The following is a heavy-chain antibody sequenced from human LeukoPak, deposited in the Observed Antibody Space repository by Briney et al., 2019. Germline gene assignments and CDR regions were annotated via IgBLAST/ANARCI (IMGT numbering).Heavy chain of an antibody. Sequence: PSETLSLTCTVSGGSISSYYWSWIRQPPGKGLEWIGYIYYSGSTNYNPSLKSRVTISVDTSKNQLSLKLSSVTAADTAVYYCARDGSIAVAGLLIWGQGTLVTVSS. J-gene: IGHJ4*02. CDR1: GGSISSYY. CDR2: IYYSGST. D-gene: IGHD6-19*01. V-gene: IGHV4-59*01. CDR3: ARDGSIAVAGLLI.